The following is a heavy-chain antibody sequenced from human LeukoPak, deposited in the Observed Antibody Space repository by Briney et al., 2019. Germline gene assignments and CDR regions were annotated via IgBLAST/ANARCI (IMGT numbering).Heavy chain of an antibody. D-gene: IGHD6-6*01. CDR3: ARRYSSSGLDY. V-gene: IGHV1-2*06. J-gene: IGHJ4*02. Sequence: ASVKVSCKASGYTFTGYYMHWVRQAPGQGLGWMGRINPNSGGTNYAQKFQGGVTMTRDTSISTTYMELSRLRSDDTAVYYCARRYSSSGLDYWGQGTLVTVSS. CDR1: GYTFTGYY. CDR2: INPNSGGT.